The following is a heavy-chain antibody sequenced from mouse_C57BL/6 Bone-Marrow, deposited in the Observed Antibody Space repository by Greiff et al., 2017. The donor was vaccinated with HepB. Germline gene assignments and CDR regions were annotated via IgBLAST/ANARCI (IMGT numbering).Heavy chain of an antibody. CDR3: ARGDPLYSPLFDY. V-gene: IGHV1-81*01. CDR2: IYPRSGNT. J-gene: IGHJ2*01. D-gene: IGHD2-12*01. CDR1: GYTFTSYG. Sequence: QVQLQQSGAELARPGASVKLSCKASGYTFTSYGISWVKQRTGQGLEWIGEIYPRSGNTYYNEKCKGKATLTADKSSSTAYMELRSLTSEDSAVYFCARGDPLYSPLFDYWGQGTTLTVSS.